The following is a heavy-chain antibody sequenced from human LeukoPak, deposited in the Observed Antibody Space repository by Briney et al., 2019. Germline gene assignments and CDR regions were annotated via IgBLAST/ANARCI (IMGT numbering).Heavy chain of an antibody. CDR2: ISSSGSTI. J-gene: IGHJ5*02. D-gene: IGHD1-26*01. Sequence: NPGGSLRLSCAASGFTFSSYSMNWVRQAPGKGLEWVSSISSSGSTIYYADSVKGRFTISRDNAKNSLYLQMNSLRAEDTAVYYCARDLPGRGSHTGYNWFDPWGQGTLVTVSS. CDR3: ARDLPGRGSHTGYNWFDP. CDR1: GFTFSSYS. V-gene: IGHV3-21*04.